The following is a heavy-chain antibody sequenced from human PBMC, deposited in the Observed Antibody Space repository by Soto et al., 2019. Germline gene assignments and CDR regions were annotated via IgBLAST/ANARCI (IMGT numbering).Heavy chain of an antibody. Sequence: EVHLGESWGDVVQPGGSLKLSCAASEFTFSGSYLHWVRQASGRGLEWVGHIRSRADSYATAYAASVIGRFTISRDDSKNTAYLQMNSLTTEDTAVYSCAIRDYWGQGTLVTVSS. CDR2: IRSRADSYAT. J-gene: IGHJ4*02. CDR3: AIRDY. V-gene: IGHV3-73*01. CDR1: EFTFSGSY.